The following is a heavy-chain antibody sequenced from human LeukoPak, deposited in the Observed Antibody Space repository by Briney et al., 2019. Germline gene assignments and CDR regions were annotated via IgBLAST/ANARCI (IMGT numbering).Heavy chain of an antibody. D-gene: IGHD7-27*01. CDR2: ISAYNGNT. J-gene: IGHJ6*02. V-gene: IGHV1-18*01. CDR1: GYTFTSYG. Sequence: ASVTVSCKASGYTFTSYGISWVRQAPGQGLEWMGWISAYNGNTNYAQKLQGRVTMTTDTSTSTAYMELRSLRSDDTAVYYCARAALTGEKYGMDVWGQGTTVTVSS. CDR3: ARAALTGEKYGMDV.